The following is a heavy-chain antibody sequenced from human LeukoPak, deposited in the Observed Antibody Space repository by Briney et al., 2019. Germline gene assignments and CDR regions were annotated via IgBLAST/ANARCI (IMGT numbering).Heavy chain of an antibody. D-gene: IGHD4-17*01. J-gene: IGHJ4*02. CDR3: ARVPNYGDTVDY. CDR2: IYYSGST. Sequence: SETLSLTCTVSGGSISSYYWSWIRQPPGKGLEWIGYIYYSGSTYYNPSLKSRVTISVDTSKNQFSLKLSSVTAADTAVYYCARVPNYGDTVDYWGQGTLVTVSS. CDR1: GGSISSYY. V-gene: IGHV4-59*06.